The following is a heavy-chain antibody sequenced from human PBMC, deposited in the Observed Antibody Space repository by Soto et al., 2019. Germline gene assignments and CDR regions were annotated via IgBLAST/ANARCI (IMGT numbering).Heavy chain of an antibody. V-gene: IGHV3-30*04. CDR3: AGRGAFEAFDI. CDR2: ISYDGSNK. D-gene: IGHD3-10*01. J-gene: IGHJ3*02. CDR1: GFTFSSYA. Sequence: GGSLRLSCAASGFTFSSYAMHWVRQAPGKGLEWVAVISYDGSNKYYADSVKGRFTISRDNSKNTLYLQMNSVGAEDTDVYYCAGRGAFEAFDIWGQGTMVTVSS.